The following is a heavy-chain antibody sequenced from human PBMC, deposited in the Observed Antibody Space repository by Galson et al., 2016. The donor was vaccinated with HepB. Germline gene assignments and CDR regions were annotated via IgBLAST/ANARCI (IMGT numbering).Heavy chain of an antibody. CDR3: ATLRLALPGPINPVHSSYYFGMDV. J-gene: IGHJ6*02. Sequence: LSLTCAVYGGSFSDYYWSWVRQPPGKGLEWIGEVSHTGSPNYNPSLESRVTISVDTSRRQFSLSLASVTAADTAVYYCATLRLALPGPINPVHSSYYFGMDVWGLGTTVTVSS. CDR1: GGSFSDYY. D-gene: IGHD1-14*01. CDR2: VSHTGSP. V-gene: IGHV4-34*01.